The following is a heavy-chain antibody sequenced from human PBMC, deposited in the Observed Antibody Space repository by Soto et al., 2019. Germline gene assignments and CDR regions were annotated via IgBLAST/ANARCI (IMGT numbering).Heavy chain of an antibody. CDR2: IFYSGST. V-gene: IGHV4-59*08. CDR1: GGSISNYY. D-gene: IGHD1-26*01. CDR3: ARRWGGTFDI. Sequence: PSETLSLTCTVSGGSISNYYWSWIRQPPGKGLEWIGYIFYSGSTNYNPSLKTRVTISVDTSKNQFSLNLSSMTAADTAVYYCARRWGGTFDIWGQGTMVTV. J-gene: IGHJ3*02.